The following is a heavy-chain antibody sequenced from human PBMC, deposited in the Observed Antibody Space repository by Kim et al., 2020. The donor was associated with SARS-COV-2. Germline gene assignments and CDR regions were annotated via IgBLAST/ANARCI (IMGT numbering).Heavy chain of an antibody. CDR2: INPDGNTT. V-gene: IGHV3-7*01. J-gene: IGHJ4*02. Sequence: GGSLRLSCAASGFTFSTYWMNWVRQSPEKGLEWVANINPDGNTTRHVDSVKGRFTVSRDNAKNLLYLEMNSLRVEDTAVYYCSGWGSLKNYWGQGSLVTVSS. CDR3: SGWGSLKNY. D-gene: IGHD3-16*01. CDR1: GFTFSTYW.